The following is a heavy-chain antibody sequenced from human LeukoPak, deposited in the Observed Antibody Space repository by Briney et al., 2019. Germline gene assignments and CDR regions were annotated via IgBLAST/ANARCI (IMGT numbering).Heavy chain of an antibody. Sequence: TSVKVSCKASGFTFTSSAMHWVRQARGQRLEWIGWNVVGSGNTNYAQKFQERVTITRDMSTSTAYMELSSLRSEDTAVYYCAAVGYCSSTSCYTYYWGQGTLVTVSS. V-gene: IGHV1-58*02. CDR3: AAVGYCSSTSCYTYY. J-gene: IGHJ4*02. CDR2: NVVGSGNT. D-gene: IGHD2-2*02. CDR1: GFTFTSSA.